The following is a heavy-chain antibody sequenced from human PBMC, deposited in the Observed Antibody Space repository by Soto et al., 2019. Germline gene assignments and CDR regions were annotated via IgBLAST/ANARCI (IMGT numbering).Heavy chain of an antibody. D-gene: IGHD2-2*01. V-gene: IGHV4-34*01. CDR1: GWSFSGYY. CDR3: AGLPAARYASFDY. Sequence: PSETLSLTCAVYGWSFSGYYWSWIRQPPGKGLEWIGEINHSGSTNCNPSLKSRVTISVDTSKNQFSLKLSSVTAADTAVYYCAGLPAARYASFDYWGQGTLVTVSS. J-gene: IGHJ4*02. CDR2: INHSGST.